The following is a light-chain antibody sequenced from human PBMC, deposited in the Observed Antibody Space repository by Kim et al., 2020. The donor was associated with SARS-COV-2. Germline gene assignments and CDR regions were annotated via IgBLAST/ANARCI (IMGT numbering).Light chain of an antibody. CDR1: SRDVGSYNR. CDR3: SSFTTSTTLV. J-gene: IGLJ2*01. V-gene: IGLV2-18*02. Sequence: GQSVTLSCTGSSRDVGSYNRVSWYLQPPGTAPKLIIYEVYNRPSGVPDRFSGSRSGSTASLTISGLQAQDEGDYYCSSFTTSTTLVFGGGTQLTVL. CDR2: EVY.